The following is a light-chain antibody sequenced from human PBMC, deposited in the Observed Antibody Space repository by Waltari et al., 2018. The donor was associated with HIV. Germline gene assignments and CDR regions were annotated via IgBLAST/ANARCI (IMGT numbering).Light chain of an antibody. CDR1: SGSVPGRSS. V-gene: IGLV8-61*01. Sequence: QTVVTQESSLSVSPGGTVTLTCCLSSGSVPGRSSPRWYQQTPGQAPRTLIYNTNTRSSGVPDRFSGSILGNKAALTISGAQADDECDYHCVLYVGSGIWVFGGGTKLTVL. CDR2: NTN. J-gene: IGLJ3*02. CDR3: VLYVGSGIWV.